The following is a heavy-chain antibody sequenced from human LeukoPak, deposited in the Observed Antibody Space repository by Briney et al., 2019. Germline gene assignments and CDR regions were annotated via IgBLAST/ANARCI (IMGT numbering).Heavy chain of an antibody. D-gene: IGHD3-22*01. J-gene: IGHJ3*02. CDR3: AREVSPTYYYNISGWDI. CDR1: VASISSGGYY. Sequence: TLSLTCTVSVASISSGGYYWSWIRQHPGKGLEWIGYIYYSGSTYYNPSLKSRVTISVDTSKNQFYLKLSSVTAADTAVYYCAREVSPTYYYNISGWDIWRQGTMVTVSS. V-gene: IGHV4-31*03. CDR2: IYYSGST.